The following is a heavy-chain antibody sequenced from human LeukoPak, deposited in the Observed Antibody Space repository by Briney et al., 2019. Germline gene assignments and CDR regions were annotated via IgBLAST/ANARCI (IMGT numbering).Heavy chain of an antibody. CDR3: ARLEDYYYYMDV. CDR2: IYHSGST. D-gene: IGHD3-3*01. V-gene: IGHV4-59*08. Sequence: SETLSFTCTVSGGSISSYYWSWIRQPPGKGLEWIGSIYHSGSTYYNPPLKSRVTISVDTSKNQFSLKLSSVTAADTAVYYCARLEDYYYYMDVWGKGTTVTVSS. CDR1: GGSISSYY. J-gene: IGHJ6*03.